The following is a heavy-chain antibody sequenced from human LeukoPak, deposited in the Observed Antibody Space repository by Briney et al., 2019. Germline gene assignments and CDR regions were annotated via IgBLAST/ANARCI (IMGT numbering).Heavy chain of an antibody. J-gene: IGHJ4*02. CDR2: IYSGGST. D-gene: IGHD3-10*01. V-gene: IGHV3-53*01. CDR1: GFTFSNYW. Sequence: GGSLRLSCAASGFTFSNYWMHWVRQAPGKGLVWVSVIYSGGSTYYADSVKGRFTISRDNSKNTLYLQMNSLRAEDTAVYYCARDVNSDYWGQGTLVTVSS. CDR3: ARDVNSDY.